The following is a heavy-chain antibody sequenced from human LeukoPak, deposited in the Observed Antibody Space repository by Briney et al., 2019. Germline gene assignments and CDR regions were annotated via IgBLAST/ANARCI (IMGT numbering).Heavy chain of an antibody. CDR1: GGTFSSYA. Sequence: GASVKVSCKASGGTFSSYAISWVRQAPGQGLEWMGGIIPIFGTANYAQKFQGRVTITTDESTSTAYMELSSLRSEDTAVYYCARDLGPVVAATDNWFDPWGQGTLVTVSS. CDR2: IIPIFGTA. V-gene: IGHV1-69*05. D-gene: IGHD2-15*01. J-gene: IGHJ5*02. CDR3: ARDLGPVVAATDNWFDP.